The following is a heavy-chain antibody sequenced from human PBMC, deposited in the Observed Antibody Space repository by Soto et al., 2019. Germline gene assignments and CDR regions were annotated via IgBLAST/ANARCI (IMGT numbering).Heavy chain of an antibody. D-gene: IGHD5-12*01. Sequence: GGSLRLSCAASGFTFSSYGMHWVRQAPGKGLDWVAVISYDGSNKYYADSVKGRLTISRDNSKNTLYLQMNSLRGEDTAVYYCAKDNGSGCDWLRVGDASDIWGQGTVVTVSS. J-gene: IGHJ3*02. CDR1: GFTFSSYG. V-gene: IGHV3-30*18. CDR3: AKDNGSGCDWLRVGDASDI. CDR2: ISYDGSNK.